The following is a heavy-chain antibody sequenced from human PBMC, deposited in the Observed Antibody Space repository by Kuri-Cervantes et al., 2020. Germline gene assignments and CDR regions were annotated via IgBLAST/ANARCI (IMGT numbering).Heavy chain of an antibody. CDR2: ISSSSSYV. D-gene: IGHD6-13*01. CDR1: GFTFSSYS. CDR3: AGSSWSHDAFDI. J-gene: IGHJ3*02. Sequence: ETLSLTCAASGFTFSSYSMNWVRQAPGKGLEWVSSISSSSSYVYYADSVKGRFTISRDNAKNSLYLQMNSLRAEGTAVYYCAGSSWSHDAFDIWGQGTKVTVS. V-gene: IGHV3-21*01.